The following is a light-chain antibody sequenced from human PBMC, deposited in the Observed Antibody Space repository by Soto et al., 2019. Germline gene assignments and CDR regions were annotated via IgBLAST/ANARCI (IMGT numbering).Light chain of an antibody. V-gene: IGKV3-20*01. CDR3: QQYNNWPLYT. CDR2: AAS. J-gene: IGKJ2*01. Sequence: EIVLAQSPGTLSLSPGERATLSCRASQSVSSSYLAWYQQKPGQAPRLLIYAASSRATGIPDRFSGSGSGTEFTFTISSLQSEDFAVYYCQQYNNWPLYTFGQGTKLEIK. CDR1: QSVSSSY.